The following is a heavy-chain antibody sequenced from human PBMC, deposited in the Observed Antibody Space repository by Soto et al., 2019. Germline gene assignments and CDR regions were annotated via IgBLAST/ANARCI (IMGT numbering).Heavy chain of an antibody. CDR3: ARPYGGKIEDDLDI. CDR1: GFTFSIYA. CDR2: ISDSADSA. D-gene: IGHD2-15*01. Sequence: VRLLDSGGGWVQPGGSLRLACAASGFTFSIYAMSWVRQVPVKGLEWVSTISDSADSAYYADSVKGRFTISRDNSNHTLYQQMNSLRAEDPTVYYCARPYGGKIEDDLDIRGQGTTVTVAS. V-gene: IGHV3-23*01. J-gene: IGHJ3*02.